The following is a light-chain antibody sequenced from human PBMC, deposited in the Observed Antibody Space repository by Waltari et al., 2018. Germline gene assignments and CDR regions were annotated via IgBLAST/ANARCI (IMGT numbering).Light chain of an antibody. V-gene: IGKV1-39*01. CDR1: QSISRN. Sequence: DIQMTQSPPSLSASVGDRVNITCRASQSISRNLNWYQQKPGKAPKVLIYAAASLQSGVPARFSGGGSGTDFTLTLSSLQPEDFASYYCQQSYSTPHTFGQGTKLEI. CDR3: QQSYSTPHT. J-gene: IGKJ2*01. CDR2: AAA.